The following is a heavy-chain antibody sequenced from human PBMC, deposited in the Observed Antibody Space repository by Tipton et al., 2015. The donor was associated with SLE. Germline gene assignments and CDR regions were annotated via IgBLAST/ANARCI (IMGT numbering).Heavy chain of an antibody. J-gene: IGHJ6*02. V-gene: IGHV4-34*01. Sequence: TLSLTCGVYGGSFSGHTWTWIRQSPGQGLEWIGDVNQSGGTNYNPSLKSRVTISVDASNSQLSLKLSSVTAADTAVYYCARDEYRYDTTGYHLLGHLDFWGQGTTVTVSS. CDR1: GGSFSGHT. CDR3: ARDEYRYDTTGYHLLGHLDF. D-gene: IGHD3-22*01. CDR2: VNQSGGT.